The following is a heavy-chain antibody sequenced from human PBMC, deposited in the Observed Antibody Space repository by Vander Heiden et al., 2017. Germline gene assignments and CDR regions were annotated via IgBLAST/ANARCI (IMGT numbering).Heavy chain of an antibody. Sequence: SSYAMHWVRQAPGKGLEWVAVISYDGSNKHYADSVKGRFTISRDNSKNTLSLQMNSLRAEDTAVYYCAKEGLDFWTGYPPTYGMDVWGQGTTVTVSS. CDR3: AKEGLDFWTGYPPTYGMDV. CDR2: ISYDGSNK. V-gene: IGHV3-30*01. J-gene: IGHJ6*02. CDR1: SSYA. D-gene: IGHD3-3*01.